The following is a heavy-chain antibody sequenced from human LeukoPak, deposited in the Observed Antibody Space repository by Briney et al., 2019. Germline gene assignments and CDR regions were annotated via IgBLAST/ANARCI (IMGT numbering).Heavy chain of an antibody. V-gene: IGHV4-59*11. D-gene: IGHD3-9*01. Sequence: SETLSLTCTVSGGSIDSQYWSWIRQPPGKGLEWIGYIYYSGSTDYNPSLKSRVTISVDTSKNQFSLKLSSVTAADTAVYYCARNHHLLRYFDWGSYYFDYWGQGTLVTVSS. J-gene: IGHJ4*02. CDR3: ARNHHLLRYFDWGSYYFDY. CDR2: IYYSGST. CDR1: GGSIDSQY.